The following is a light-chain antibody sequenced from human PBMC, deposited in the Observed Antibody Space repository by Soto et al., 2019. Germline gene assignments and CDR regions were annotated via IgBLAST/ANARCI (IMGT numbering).Light chain of an antibody. V-gene: IGKV3D-20*02. J-gene: IGKJ5*01. CDR3: QQRSNWPPIT. CDR2: GAS. CDR1: QSVSSSY. Sequence: VLTQSPGTLSLSPGDSATLSCRDSQSVSSSYLAWYQQKPGQAPRLLIYGASNRATGIPDRFSGSGSGTDFTPTISRLEPEDFAVYYCQQRSNWPPITCGQGTRLEIK.